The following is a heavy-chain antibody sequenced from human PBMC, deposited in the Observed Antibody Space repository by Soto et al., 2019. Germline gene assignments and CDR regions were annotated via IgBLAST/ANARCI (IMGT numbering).Heavy chain of an antibody. CDR3: ATDLPGGGKMSGYDNFYFYGMDV. Sequence: QVQLVESGGGVVQPGKSLTLSCAASGFTFSSYGMHWVRQAPGEGLEWVAVIWFDGRNKYYADSVKGRFTISRDNSKNTLYLQMDSLRAEDTAVYYCATDLPGGGKMSGYDNFYFYGMDVWGHGTTVAVSS. J-gene: IGHJ6*02. CDR2: IWFDGRNK. D-gene: IGHD5-12*01. V-gene: IGHV3-33*01. CDR1: GFTFSSYG.